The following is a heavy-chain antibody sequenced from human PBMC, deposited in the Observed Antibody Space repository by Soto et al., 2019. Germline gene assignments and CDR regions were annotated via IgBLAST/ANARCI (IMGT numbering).Heavy chain of an antibody. Sequence: GGSLRLSCAASGFTFSSYAMSWVRQAPGKGLEWVSAISGSGGSTYYADSVKGRFTISRDNSKNTLYLQMNSLRAEDTAVYYCAKPHCSGGSCYSYYYYYYMDVWGKGTTVTVSS. J-gene: IGHJ6*03. CDR1: GFTFSSYA. D-gene: IGHD2-15*01. V-gene: IGHV3-23*01. CDR2: ISGSGGST. CDR3: AKPHCSGGSCYSYYYYYYMDV.